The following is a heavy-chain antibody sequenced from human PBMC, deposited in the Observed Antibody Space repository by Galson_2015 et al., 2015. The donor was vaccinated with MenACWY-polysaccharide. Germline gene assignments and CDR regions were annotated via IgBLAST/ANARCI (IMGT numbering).Heavy chain of an antibody. J-gene: IGHJ5*02. CDR3: AKDFWDYDNSTGYSSPPCEFDP. CDR1: GFTFSLFA. CDR2: VSGSGEST. D-gene: IGHD3-9*01. Sequence: SLRLSCASSGFTFSLFAMNWVRQAPGKGLEWVSTVSGSGESTYYADSVKGRFTISRDNSKSTLYLQMNNLRAEDTAIYYCAKDFWDYDNSTGYSSPPCEFDPWGQGTLVPVSS. V-gene: IGHV3-23*01.